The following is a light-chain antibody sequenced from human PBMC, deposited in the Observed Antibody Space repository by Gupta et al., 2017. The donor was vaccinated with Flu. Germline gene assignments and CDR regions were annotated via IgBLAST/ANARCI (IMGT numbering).Light chain of an antibody. Sequence: QSALTQPASVSGSPGQSIAMSCTGTSSDVGGYNHVSWYQQYPGKAPKLMIYEVSNRPSGVSNRLSGAKSGDTASLTISGLQAEDEADYYCSSYTSSGTLYVFGTGTKVTVL. CDR1: SSDVGGYNH. J-gene: IGLJ1*01. CDR3: SSYTSSGTLYV. CDR2: EVS. V-gene: IGLV2-14*01.